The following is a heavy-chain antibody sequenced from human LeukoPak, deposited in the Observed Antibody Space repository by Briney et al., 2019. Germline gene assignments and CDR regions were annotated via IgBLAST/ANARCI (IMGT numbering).Heavy chain of an antibody. J-gene: IGHJ4*02. CDR3: ARGSPPRRNYDSRGYYSYYFDY. CDR1: GYTFTSYG. CDR2: ISAYNVNT. V-gene: IGHV1-18*01. Sequence: ASVKVSCKASGYTFTSYGISWVRQAPGQGLEWMGWISAYNVNTHYAQKLQGRVTMTTDTSTSTVYMELRSLRSDDTAVHYCARGSPPRRNYDSRGYYSYYFDYWGQGTLVTVSS. D-gene: IGHD3-22*01.